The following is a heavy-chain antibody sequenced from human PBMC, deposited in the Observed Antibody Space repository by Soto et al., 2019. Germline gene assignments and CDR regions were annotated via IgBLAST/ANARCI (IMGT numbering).Heavy chain of an antibody. CDR2: VFYSGTT. CDR3: ARVIGSSGWFDY. D-gene: IGHD6-19*01. Sequence: SETLSLTCTVSGGSISTYYWSWIRQPPGKGLEWIGYVFYSGTTNYNPSLKSRVTISVDTPKNQFSLRLSSVTAADTAVYYCARVIGSSGWFDYWGQGTLVTVSS. J-gene: IGHJ4*02. V-gene: IGHV4-59*01. CDR1: GGSISTYY.